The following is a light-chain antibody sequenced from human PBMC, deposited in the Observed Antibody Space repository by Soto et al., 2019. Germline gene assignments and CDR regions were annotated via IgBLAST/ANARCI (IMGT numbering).Light chain of an antibody. CDR2: DAS. Sequence: EIVLTQSPGTLSLSPGERATISCRASQSVSNNYLAWYQQRPRQAPRLLIYDASSRATGIPDRFSGSGSGTDFTLTISRLEPEDVAVYYCQHYGDSPPWSFGQGTKVEIK. J-gene: IGKJ1*01. V-gene: IGKV3-20*01. CDR1: QSVSNNY. CDR3: QHYGDSPPWS.